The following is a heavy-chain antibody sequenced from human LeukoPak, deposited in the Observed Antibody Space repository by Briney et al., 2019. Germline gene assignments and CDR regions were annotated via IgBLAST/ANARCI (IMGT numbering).Heavy chain of an antibody. V-gene: IGHV1-69*02. CDR2: IIPILGIA. CDR3: ASSRGSGSYGFGMDV. Sequence: ASVKVSCKASGGTFSSYTISWVRQAPGQGLEWMGRIIPILGIANYAQKFQGRVTMTRDTSTSTVYMELSSLRSEDTAVYYCASSRGSGSYGFGMDVWGKGTMVTVSS. J-gene: IGHJ6*04. CDR1: GGTFSSYT. D-gene: IGHD3-10*01.